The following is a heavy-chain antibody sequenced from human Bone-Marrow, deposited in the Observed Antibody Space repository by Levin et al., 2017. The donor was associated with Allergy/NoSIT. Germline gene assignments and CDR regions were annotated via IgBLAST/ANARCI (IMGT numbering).Heavy chain of an antibody. CDR1: GFTFSSYS. CDR2: ISSSSSYI. D-gene: IGHD3-22*01. J-gene: IGHJ6*02. V-gene: IGHV3-21*01. Sequence: ETLSLTCAASGFTFSSYSMNWVRQAPGKGLEWVSSISSSSSYIYYADSVKGRFTISRDNAKNSLYLQMNSLRAEDTAVYYCARVISGYYLLYYYYYGMDVWGQGTTVTVSS. CDR3: ARVISGYYLLYYYYYGMDV.